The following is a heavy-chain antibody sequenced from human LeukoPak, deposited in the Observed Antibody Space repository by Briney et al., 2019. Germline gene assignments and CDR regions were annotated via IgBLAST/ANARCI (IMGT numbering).Heavy chain of an antibody. CDR2: INPNSGGT. CDR3: ARDHIVVVPAASYYYYYMDV. CDR1: GYTFTDYY. J-gene: IGHJ6*03. D-gene: IGHD2-2*01. Sequence: ASVKVSCKASGYTFTDYYIHWVRQAPGQGLEWMGWINPNSGGTNYAQKFQGRVTMTRDTSISTAYMELSRLRSDDTAVYYCARDHIVVVPAASYYYYYMDVWGKGTTVTISS. V-gene: IGHV1-2*02.